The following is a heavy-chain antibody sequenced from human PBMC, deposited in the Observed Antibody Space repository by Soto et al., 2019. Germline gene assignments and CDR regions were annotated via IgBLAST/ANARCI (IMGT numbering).Heavy chain of an antibody. CDR1: GYTFTSYD. D-gene: IGHD3-22*01. CDR3: ARTSRGYYDSSGSPVWWFDP. V-gene: IGHV1-8*01. CDR2: MNPNSGNT. J-gene: IGHJ5*02. Sequence: ASVKVSCRASGYTFTSYDINWVRQATGQGLEWMGWMNPNSGNTGYAQKFQGRVTMTRNTSISTAYMELSSLRSEDTAVYYCARTSRGYYDSSGSPVWWFDPWGQGTLVTVSS.